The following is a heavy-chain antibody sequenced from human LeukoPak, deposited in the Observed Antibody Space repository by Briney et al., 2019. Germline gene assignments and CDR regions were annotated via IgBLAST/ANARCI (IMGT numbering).Heavy chain of an antibody. Sequence: PGGSLRLSCAASGFIFNTYVMHWVRQAPGKGLVWLAFIRYDGSNKNYADSVKGRFTISRDNTKNSLYLQMNSLRAEDTAVYSCARGSSGWFDDNWFDPWGQGTLVTVSS. J-gene: IGHJ5*02. CDR1: GFIFNTYV. CDR2: IRYDGSNK. V-gene: IGHV3-30*02. D-gene: IGHD6-19*01. CDR3: ARGSSGWFDDNWFDP.